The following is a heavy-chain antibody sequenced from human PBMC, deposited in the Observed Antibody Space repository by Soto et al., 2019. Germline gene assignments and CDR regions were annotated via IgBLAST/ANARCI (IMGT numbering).Heavy chain of an antibody. CDR1: GYRFTSYG. D-gene: IGHD4-17*01. CDR2: ISVYNGNT. J-gene: IGHJ5*02. V-gene: IGHV1-18*01. CDR3: ARNAIGDPNWFDP. Sequence: QVQLVQSGAEVKKPGASVKVSCKASGYRFTSYGITWVRQAPGQGLEWMGWISVYNGNTIYAQHLQDRVTMTTDTSTSTAYMELRSLRSDDPAVYFCARNAIGDPNWFDPWGQGTLVTVSS.